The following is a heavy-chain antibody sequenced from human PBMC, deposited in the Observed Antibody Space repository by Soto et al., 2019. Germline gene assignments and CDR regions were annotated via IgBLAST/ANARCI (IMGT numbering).Heavy chain of an antibody. V-gene: IGHV3-9*01. CDR1: GFTFDDYA. D-gene: IGHD6-13*01. CDR2: ISWNSGSI. J-gene: IGHJ6*02. CDR3: AKDSPPGIAAAGTSYYGMDV. Sequence: GGSLRLSCAASGFTFDDYAMHWVRQAPGKGLEWVSGISWNSGSIGYADSVKGRFTISRDNAKNSLYLQMNSLRAEDTALYYCAKDSPPGIAAAGTSYYGMDVWGQGTTVTVSS.